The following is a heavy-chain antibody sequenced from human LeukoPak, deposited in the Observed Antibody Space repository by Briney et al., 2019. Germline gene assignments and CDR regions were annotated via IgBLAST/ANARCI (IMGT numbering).Heavy chain of an antibody. CDR2: IYYSGST. CDR1: GGSISSYY. J-gene: IGHJ3*02. V-gene: IGHV4-59*01. CDR3: ARGGPWAFDI. Sequence: SETLSLTCTVSGGSISSYYWSWIRQPPGKGLEWIGYIYYSGSTNYNPSLKSRVTISVDTSRNQFSLKLSSVTAAGTAVYYCARGGPWAFDIWGQGTMVTVSS.